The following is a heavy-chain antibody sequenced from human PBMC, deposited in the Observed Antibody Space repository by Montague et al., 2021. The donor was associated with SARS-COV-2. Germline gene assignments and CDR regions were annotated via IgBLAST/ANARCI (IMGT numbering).Heavy chain of an antibody. CDR1: GFNFSNSA. V-gene: IGHV3-23*01. J-gene: IGHJ6*02. CDR2: SSGSDGGT. D-gene: IGHD3-10*01. Sequence: SRRISCDAYGFNFSNSAMNWVRQAPGKGLEWVSGSSGSDGGTHYAGSVKGRFTISRDNSKNVLYLQMNSLRAEDTALYYCAKDSYYYGLGYGMDVWGQGTTVTVSS. CDR3: AKDSYYYGLGYGMDV.